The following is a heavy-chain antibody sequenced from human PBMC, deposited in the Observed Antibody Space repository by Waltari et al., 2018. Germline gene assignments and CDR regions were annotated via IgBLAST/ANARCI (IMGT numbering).Heavy chain of an antibody. CDR3: ARGHIAAAGSDAFDI. CDR1: GGSISSYY. CDR2: IYYSGST. V-gene: IGHV4-59*01. D-gene: IGHD6-13*01. J-gene: IGHJ3*02. Sequence: QVQLQESGPGLVKPSETLSLTCTVSGGSISSYYWSWIRQPPGKGLEWIGYIYYSGSTNYNPSLKSRVTISVDTSKNQFSLKLSSVTAADTAVYYCARGHIAAAGSDAFDIWGQGTMVTVSS.